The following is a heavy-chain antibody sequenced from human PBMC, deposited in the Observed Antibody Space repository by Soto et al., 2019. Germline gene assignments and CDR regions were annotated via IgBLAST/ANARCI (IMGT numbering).Heavy chain of an antibody. CDR2: VTGSGGQI. Sequence: EVQLLESGGGLVQPGGSLRLSCAASGFTISTYAMTWVRQAPGKGLECVSGVTGSGGQIHYADSVKGRFTISEDNSKTTLYLQMSRLRDENTALYYGAKDAVYNDGLWLMDSWGQGTLVTVSS. CDR3: AKDAVYNDGLWLMDS. V-gene: IGHV3-23*01. CDR1: GFTISTYA. D-gene: IGHD2-21*01. J-gene: IGHJ5*02.